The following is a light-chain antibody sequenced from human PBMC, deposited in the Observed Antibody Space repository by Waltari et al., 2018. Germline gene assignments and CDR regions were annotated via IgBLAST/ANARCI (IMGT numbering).Light chain of an antibody. CDR2: STN. CDR1: TGAVTSGYF. J-gene: IGLJ3*02. Sequence: QTVVTQEPSLPVSPGGTVTLTCASSTGAVTSGYFPIWFQQKPGQAPRPLFYSTNNKHPETPARCAGSLLGDKAALTLSVVQPEDEAEYYCLLYHKDAQLCVFGGGTKVTVL. V-gene: IGLV7-43*01. CDR3: LLYHKDAQLCV.